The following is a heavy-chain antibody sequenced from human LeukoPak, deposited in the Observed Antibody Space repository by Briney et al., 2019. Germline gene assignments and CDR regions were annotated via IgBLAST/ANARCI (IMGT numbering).Heavy chain of an antibody. CDR1: GVSISSYS. CDR3: ARGGYSGDDYAY. V-gene: IGHV4-59*01. D-gene: IGHD5-12*01. J-gene: IGHJ4*02. CDR2: IYYNGDN. Sequence: SETLSLTCTVSGVSISSYSWSWVRQPPGKGLEWIGYIYYNGDNNYNPPLKSRVIISVDTSKNQFSLKLASVTAADTAVYYCARGGYSGDDYAYWGQGILVTVSS.